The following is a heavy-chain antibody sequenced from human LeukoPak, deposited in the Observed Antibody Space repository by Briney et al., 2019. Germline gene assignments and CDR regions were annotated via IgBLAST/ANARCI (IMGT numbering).Heavy chain of an antibody. CDR3: ARFPPYGEMATMGRDY. D-gene: IGHD5-24*01. V-gene: IGHV4-34*01. CDR1: GGSFSGYY. Sequence: PSETLSLTCAVYGGSFSGYYWSWIRQPPGKGLEWIGEINHSGGTNYNPSLKSRVTISVDTSKNQFSLKLSSVTAADTAVYYCARFPPYGEMATMGRDYWGQGTLVTVSS. J-gene: IGHJ4*02. CDR2: INHSGGT.